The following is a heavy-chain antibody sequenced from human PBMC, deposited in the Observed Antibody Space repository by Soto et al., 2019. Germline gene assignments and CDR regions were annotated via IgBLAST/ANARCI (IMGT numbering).Heavy chain of an antibody. CDR1: GFTFSNYA. CDR2: INIVGGAT. Sequence: EVQLLESGGGLVQPGGSLRLSCVASGFTFSNYAMSWVRQAPAKAPEWVSSINIVGGATNYADSVRGRFAMSRDDSTNTVFLQMNSLRADDTAVYYCTKNYYFDSWRQGTLVTVSS. J-gene: IGHJ4*02. V-gene: IGHV3-23*01. CDR3: TKNYYFDS.